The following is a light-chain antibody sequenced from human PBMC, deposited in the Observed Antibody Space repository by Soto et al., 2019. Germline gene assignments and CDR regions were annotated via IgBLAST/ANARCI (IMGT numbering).Light chain of an antibody. V-gene: IGKV1-5*01. CDR3: HQYNTYPWT. CDR2: DAS. Sequence: DIQMTQSPSTLSASVGDRVTITCRASQSINSWLAWYQLKPGKAPKLLIYDASSLESGVPSRFSGSGSGTESTLTVSRLQPADVATYYCHQYNTYPWTFGQGTKVEIK. CDR1: QSINSW. J-gene: IGKJ1*01.